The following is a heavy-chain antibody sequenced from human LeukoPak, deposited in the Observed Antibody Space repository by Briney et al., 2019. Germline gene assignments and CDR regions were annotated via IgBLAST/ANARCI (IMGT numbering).Heavy chain of an antibody. CDR3: ARDSYSYGYGGFDY. CDR2: IYSTGIT. J-gene: IGHJ4*02. V-gene: IGHV4-30-4*01. CDR1: GGSISSGDRY. D-gene: IGHD5-18*01. Sequence: SETLSLTCTVSGGSISSGDRYWSWIRQSPGKGLEWIGYIYSTGITYYNPSLKSRVIISVDTSKNQFSLELNSVTAADTAVYYCARDSYSYGYGGFDYWGQGILVTVSS.